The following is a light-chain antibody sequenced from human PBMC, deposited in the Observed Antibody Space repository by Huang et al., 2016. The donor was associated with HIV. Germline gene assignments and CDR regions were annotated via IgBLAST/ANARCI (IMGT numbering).Light chain of an antibody. Sequence: IQLTQSPSSLSASVGDRVTITFRASQGISSFLAWYKQKPGNAPNLLMYAASTLHSGVPLRLSGSGSVTYFTLTISSLQPEDFATYYCQQFNNYPLTFGGGTKVEIK. CDR3: QQFNNYPLT. J-gene: IGKJ4*01. V-gene: IGKV1-9*01. CDR1: QGISSF. CDR2: AAS.